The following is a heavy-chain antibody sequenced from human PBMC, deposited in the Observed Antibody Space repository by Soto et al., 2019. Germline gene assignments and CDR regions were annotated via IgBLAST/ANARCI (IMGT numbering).Heavy chain of an antibody. Sequence: QLQLQESGSGLVKPSQTLSLTCAVSGGSISSGGYSWSWIRQPPGKGLEWIGYIYHSGSTYYNPSRKSRVPIPVDRSKNQFSLKLSSGTAADTAVYYCAGSGYYHNSGTDVWGQGTTVTVSS. CDR2: IYHSGST. V-gene: IGHV4-30-2*01. J-gene: IGHJ6*02. D-gene: IGHD3-22*01. CDR3: AGSGYYHNSGTDV. CDR1: GGSISSGGYS.